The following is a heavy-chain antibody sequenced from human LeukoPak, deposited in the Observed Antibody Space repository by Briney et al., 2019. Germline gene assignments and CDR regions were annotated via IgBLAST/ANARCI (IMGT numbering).Heavy chain of an antibody. D-gene: IGHD3-22*01. J-gene: IGHJ4*02. CDR1: GGTFSSYA. V-gene: IGHV1-69*13. CDR2: IIPIFGTA. CDR3: APTPYYDSSGYSAPTDY. Sequence: GASVKVSCKASGGTFSSYAISWVRQAPGQGLGWMGGIIPIFGTANYAQKFQGRVTITADESTSTAYMELSSLRSEDTAVYYCAPTPYYDSSGYSAPTDYWGQGTLVTVSS.